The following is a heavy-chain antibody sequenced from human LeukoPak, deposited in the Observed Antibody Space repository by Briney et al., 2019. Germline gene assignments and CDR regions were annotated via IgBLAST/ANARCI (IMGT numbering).Heavy chain of an antibody. CDR3: ARSILAVAGSFDY. CDR2: IYPGDSDT. J-gene: IGHJ4*02. V-gene: IGHV5-51*01. CDR1: GYSFTSYW. D-gene: IGHD6-19*01. Sequence: GEPLKISCKGSGYSFTSYWIGWVRQLPGKGLEWMGIIYPGDSDTRYSPSFQGPVTISAEKSISTAYLQWRSLKASDTAMYYCARSILAVAGSFDYWGQGTLVTVSS.